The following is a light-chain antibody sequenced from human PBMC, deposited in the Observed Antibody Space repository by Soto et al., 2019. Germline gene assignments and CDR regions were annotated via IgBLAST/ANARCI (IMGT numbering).Light chain of an antibody. CDR1: QSISSW. V-gene: IGKV1-5*03. CDR2: KAS. J-gene: IGKJ1*01. Sequence: DIQVTQSPSTLSASVGDRVTITFRASQSISSWLAWYQQKPGKAPKLLIYKASSLESGVPSRFSGSGSGTEFTLTISSLQPDDFATYYCQQYNRYWTFGQGTKVDI. CDR3: QQYNRYWT.